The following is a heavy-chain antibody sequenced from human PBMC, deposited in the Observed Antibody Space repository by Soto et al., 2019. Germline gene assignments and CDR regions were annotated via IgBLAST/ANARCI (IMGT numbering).Heavy chain of an antibody. CDR1: GFTFSNYG. D-gene: IGHD6-19*01. CDR3: AKDGSLLVVAGTSLTSYFYGLAV. Sequence: GGSMRLSCAASGFTFSNYGMHWVRQTQGKGLEWVAVIWYDGKNKYYADSVKGRFTISRDNSKTTLYLQMNSLRVEDTAVHYCAKDGSLLVVAGTSLTSYFYGLAVWGQGTTVTVSS. V-gene: IGHV3-30*02. J-gene: IGHJ6*02. CDR2: IWYDGKNK.